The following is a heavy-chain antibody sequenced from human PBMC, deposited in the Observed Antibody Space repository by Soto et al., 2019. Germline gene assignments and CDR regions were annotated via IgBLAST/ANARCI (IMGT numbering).Heavy chain of an antibody. J-gene: IGHJ3*02. D-gene: IGHD2-15*01. CDR3: ARARYCSGGSCYSDAFDI. V-gene: IGHV4-59*01. CDR2: IYYSGST. Sequence: QVQLQESGPGLVKPSGTLSLTCTVSGGSISSYYWSWIRQPPGKGLEWIGYIYYSGSTNYNPSLKSRVTISVDTSKNQFSLKLSSVTAADTAVYYCARARYCSGGSCYSDAFDIWGQGTMVTVSS. CDR1: GGSISSYY.